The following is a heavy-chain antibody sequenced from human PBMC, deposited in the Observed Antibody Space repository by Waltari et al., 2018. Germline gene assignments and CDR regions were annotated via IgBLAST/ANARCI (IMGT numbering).Heavy chain of an antibody. CDR1: GYTFTAYP. D-gene: IGHD1-26*01. CDR3: ARDPGPIMGAPDL. V-gene: IGHV1-2*02. CDR2: FNPKNGDS. J-gene: IGHJ5*02. Sequence: QEQLVQSGSEVKKPGASVKISCQASGYTFTAYPLHWFRQTPGQGFEWMGWFNPKNGDSNSAEKFLGRVTMTRDTSIDTVYLDLSGLRSDDTAIFFCARDPGPIMGAPDLWGQGTQVTVSS.